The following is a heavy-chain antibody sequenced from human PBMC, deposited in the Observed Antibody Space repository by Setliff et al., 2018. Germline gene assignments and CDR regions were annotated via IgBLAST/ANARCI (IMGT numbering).Heavy chain of an antibody. D-gene: IGHD3-3*01. CDR3: ASTPDGDLYYNFWSGYYLTLDY. CDR1: GGSISSSSYY. CDR2: IYYSGST. J-gene: IGHJ4*02. Sequence: PSETLSLTCTVSGGSISSSSYYWGWIRQPPGKGLEWIGYIYYSGSTYYNPSLKSRVTISLDTSKNQFSLKLTSVTAADTAMYYCASTPDGDLYYNFWSGYYLTLDYWGQGTLVTVSS. V-gene: IGHV4-39*07.